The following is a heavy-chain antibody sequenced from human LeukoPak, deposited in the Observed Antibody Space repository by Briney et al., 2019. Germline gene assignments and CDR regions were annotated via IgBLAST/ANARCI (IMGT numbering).Heavy chain of an antibody. D-gene: IGHD3-3*01. V-gene: IGHV3-7*01. CDR3: AREGQNRATYYDFWSGYWNWFDP. Sequence: GGSLRLSCAASGFTFSSYWMSWVRQAPGKGLEWVANIKQDGSEKYYVDSVKGRFTISRDNAKNSLYLQMNSLRAEDTAVYYCAREGQNRATYYDFWSGYWNWFDPWGQGTLVTVSS. CDR1: GFTFSSYW. CDR2: IKQDGSEK. J-gene: IGHJ5*02.